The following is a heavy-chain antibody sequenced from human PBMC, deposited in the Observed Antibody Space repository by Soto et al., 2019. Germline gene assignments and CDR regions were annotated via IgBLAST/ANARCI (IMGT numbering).Heavy chain of an antibody. D-gene: IGHD1-1*01. Sequence: PAETLSLTCFVSGGSFTNYYWTWIHQSPGKGLEWIGEINHSGSTNYNPSLKSRVTILVDTSKNRFSLKLSSVTAADTAVYYCARVRHGTYYYYGMDVWGQGTTVTVSS. V-gene: IGHV4-34*01. CDR1: GGSFTNYY. CDR3: ARVRHGTYYYYGMDV. J-gene: IGHJ6*02. CDR2: INHSGST.